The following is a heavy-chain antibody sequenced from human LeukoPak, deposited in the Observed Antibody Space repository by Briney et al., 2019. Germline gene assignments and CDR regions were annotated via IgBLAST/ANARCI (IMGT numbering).Heavy chain of an antibody. CDR1: GFTFDDYA. CDR3: TKAASSSPGGFDP. V-gene: IGHV3-43D*03. CDR2: ISWDGGST. J-gene: IGHJ5*02. Sequence: PGGSLRLSCAASGFTFDDYAMHWVRQAPGKGLEWVSLISWDGGSTYYADSVKGRFTISRDNSKNSLYLQMNSLRAEDTALYYCTKAASSSPGGFDPWGQGTLVTVSP.